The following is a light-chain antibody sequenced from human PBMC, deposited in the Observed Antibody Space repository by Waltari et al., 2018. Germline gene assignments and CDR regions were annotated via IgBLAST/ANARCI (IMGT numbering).Light chain of an antibody. V-gene: IGLV2-23*02. CDR2: EVS. J-gene: IGLJ2*01. CDR3: CSYAGSSTVV. CDR1: SSDVGSYNL. Sequence: QSALTQPASVSGSPGQSITISCTGTSSDVGSYNLVSWYQQHPGKAPKLMIYEVSKSPSGVSNRFSGSKAGNTASLTISGLQAEDEADYYCCSYAGSSTVVFGGGTKLTVL.